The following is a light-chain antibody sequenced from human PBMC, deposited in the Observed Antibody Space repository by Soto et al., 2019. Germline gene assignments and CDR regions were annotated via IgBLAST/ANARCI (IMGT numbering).Light chain of an antibody. V-gene: IGLV1-40*01. CDR2: GNN. CDR1: SSNIGAGYD. CDR3: QSYDSSLSGSYV. Sequence: QLVLTQPPSVSGAPGQRVTISCTGSSSNIGAGYDVHWYQRLPGTAPKVLIYGNNNRPSGVPDRFSGSKSGTSASLAITGLQAEDEADYYCQSYDSSLSGSYVFGTGTKV. J-gene: IGLJ1*01.